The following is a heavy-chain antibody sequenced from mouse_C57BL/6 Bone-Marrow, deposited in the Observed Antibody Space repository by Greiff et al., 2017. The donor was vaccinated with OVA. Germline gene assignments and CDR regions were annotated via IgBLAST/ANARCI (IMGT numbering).Heavy chain of an antibody. CDR1: GYTFTSYG. CDR3: ARGDGYYVLYWYFDV. Sequence: QVQLQQSGAELARPGASVKLSCKASGYTFTSYGISWVKQRTGQGLEWIGEIYPRSGNTYYNEKFKGKATLTADKSSSTAYMELRSLTSEDSAVYFGARGDGYYVLYWYFDVWGTGTTVTVSS. CDR2: IYPRSGNT. J-gene: IGHJ1*03. D-gene: IGHD2-3*01. V-gene: IGHV1-81*01.